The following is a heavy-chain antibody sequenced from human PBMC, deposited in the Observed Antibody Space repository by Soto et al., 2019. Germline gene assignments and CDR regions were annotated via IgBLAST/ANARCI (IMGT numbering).Heavy chain of an antibody. CDR3: AKDQAADGYIFDH. CDR1: GFTFSSYG. Sequence: QVQLVESGGGVVQPGRSLRVSCAASGFTFSSYGMHWVRQAPGKGLEWVAFISNDGSNKYYVDSVKGRFTISRDNSKSTLYLQMNSLRPADTAVYYCAKDQAADGYIFDHWGQGTLVTVSS. CDR2: ISNDGSNK. J-gene: IGHJ5*02. V-gene: IGHV3-30*18. D-gene: IGHD6-13*01.